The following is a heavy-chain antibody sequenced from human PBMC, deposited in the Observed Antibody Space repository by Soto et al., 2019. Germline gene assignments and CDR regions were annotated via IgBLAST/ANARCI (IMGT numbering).Heavy chain of an antibody. Sequence: GGSLRLSCAASGFTFSNYWMYWVRQAPGKGLEWVSAISGSGGSTYYADSVKGRFTISRDNSKNTLYLQMNSLRAEDTAVYYCAKHYGDYGYYYYSMDVWGKGTTGTFSS. V-gene: IGHV3-23*01. CDR1: GFTFSNYW. CDR3: AKHYGDYGYYYYSMDV. CDR2: ISGSGGST. J-gene: IGHJ6*03. D-gene: IGHD4-17*01.